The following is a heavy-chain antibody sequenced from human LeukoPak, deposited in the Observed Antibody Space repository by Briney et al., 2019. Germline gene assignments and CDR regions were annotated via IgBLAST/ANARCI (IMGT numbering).Heavy chain of an antibody. Sequence: GGSLRLSCTASGFTFGDYAMSWIRQAPGKGREWVGFIRSKAYGETADYAASVKGRFTISRDDSKAIAYLQMNSLKTEDTAVYHCTRDRGAYNLYDYWGQGPLVTVSS. V-gene: IGHV3-49*03. J-gene: IGHJ4*02. CDR1: GFTFGDYA. D-gene: IGHD1-1*01. CDR2: IRSKAYGETA. CDR3: TRDRGAYNLYDY.